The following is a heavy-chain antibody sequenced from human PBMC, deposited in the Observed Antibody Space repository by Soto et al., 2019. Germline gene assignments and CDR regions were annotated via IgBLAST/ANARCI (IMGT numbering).Heavy chain of an antibody. CDR2: IYYSGST. CDR3: ARVPRYYDYVWGSYRDDAFDI. J-gene: IGHJ3*02. D-gene: IGHD3-16*02. Sequence: SETLSLTCTVSGGSISSYYWSWIRQPPGKGLEWIGYIYYSGSTNYNPSLKSRVTISVDTSKNQFSLKLSSVTAADTAVYYCARVPRYYDYVWGSYRDDAFDIWGQGTMVTVSS. CDR1: GGSISSYY. V-gene: IGHV4-59*01.